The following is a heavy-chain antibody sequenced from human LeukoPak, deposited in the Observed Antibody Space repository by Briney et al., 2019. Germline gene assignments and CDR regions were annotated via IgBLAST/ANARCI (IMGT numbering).Heavy chain of an antibody. V-gene: IGHV7-4-1*02. Sequence: ASVKVSCKASGYSFTNYTMNWVRQAPGQGLEWMGWINTNTGNPTYAQGFTGRFVFSLDTSVSTAYLQISSLKAEDTAVYYCARGATSGDYWGQGTLVTVSS. CDR2: INTNTGNP. CDR3: ARGATSGDY. J-gene: IGHJ4*02. CDR1: GYSFTNYT.